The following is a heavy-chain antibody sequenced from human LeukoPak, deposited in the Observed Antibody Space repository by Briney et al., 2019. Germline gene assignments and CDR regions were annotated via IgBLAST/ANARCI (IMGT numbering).Heavy chain of an antibody. CDR3: ARDRISINALDM. Sequence: SETLSLTCTVSGASISGHYLTWIRQPPGKGLEWIGYISHIGSTNYNPSLKSRVTISVDTSTNQFSLKLTSVTAADTAVYYCARDRISINALDMWGQGTMVTVSS. J-gene: IGHJ3*02. V-gene: IGHV4-59*11. CDR1: GASISGHY. CDR2: ISHIGST. D-gene: IGHD1-14*01.